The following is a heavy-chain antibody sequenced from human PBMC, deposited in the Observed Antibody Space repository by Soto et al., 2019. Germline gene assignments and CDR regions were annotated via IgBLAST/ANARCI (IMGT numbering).Heavy chain of an antibody. CDR2: ISSSGSTI. V-gene: IGHV3-48*03. CDR1: GFTFSSYE. Sequence: PGGSLRLSCAASGFTFSSYEMNWVRQAPGKGLEWVSYISSSGSTIYYADSVKGRFTISRDNAKNSLYLQMNSLRAEDTAVYYCARGDGDHSSSWYGACYYYGMDVWGQGTTVTVSS. CDR3: ARGDGDHSSSWYGACYYYGMDV. D-gene: IGHD6-13*01. J-gene: IGHJ6*02.